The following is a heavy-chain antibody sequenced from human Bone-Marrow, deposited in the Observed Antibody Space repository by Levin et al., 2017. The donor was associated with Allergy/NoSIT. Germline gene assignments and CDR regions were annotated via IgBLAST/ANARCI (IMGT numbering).Heavy chain of an antibody. D-gene: IGHD3-10*01. CDR2: IYFSGTT. V-gene: IGHV4-31*03. CDR3: ARDRKDFGAFDI. Sequence: SETLSLTCTVSGDSISSTGYYWSWIRQHPGKGLEWIGYIYFSGTTYYNPSLQSRPTISVDTSKNQFSLKLRSVTAADTAVYYCARDRKDFGAFDIWGQGTMVTVSS. J-gene: IGHJ3*02. CDR1: GDSISSTGYY.